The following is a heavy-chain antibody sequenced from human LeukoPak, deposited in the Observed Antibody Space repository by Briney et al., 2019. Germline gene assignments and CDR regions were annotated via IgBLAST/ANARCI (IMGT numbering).Heavy chain of an antibody. J-gene: IGHJ6*03. CDR3: ARDVRYYYYYMDV. V-gene: IGHV4-34*01. CDR2: INHSGST. CDR1: GGSFSGYY. Sequence: SETLSLTCAVYGGSFSGYYWSWIRQPPGKGLEWIGEINHSGSTNYNPSLKSRVTISVDTSKNQFSLKLSSVTAADTAVYYCARDVRYYYYYMDVWGKGTTVTVSS.